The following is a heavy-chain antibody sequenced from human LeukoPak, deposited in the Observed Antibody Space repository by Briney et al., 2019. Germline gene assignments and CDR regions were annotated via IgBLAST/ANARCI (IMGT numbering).Heavy chain of an antibody. V-gene: IGHV3-66*01. CDR1: GFTVSSNY. J-gene: IGHJ4*02. CDR2: IYSGGST. CDR3: ARGSGSYYVVHFDY. D-gene: IGHD1-26*01. Sequence: GGSLRLSCAASGFTVSSNYMSWVRRAPGKGLEWVSVIYSGGSTYYADSVKGRFTISRDNSKNTLYLQMNSLRAEDTAVYYCARGSGSYYVVHFDYWGQGTLVTVSS.